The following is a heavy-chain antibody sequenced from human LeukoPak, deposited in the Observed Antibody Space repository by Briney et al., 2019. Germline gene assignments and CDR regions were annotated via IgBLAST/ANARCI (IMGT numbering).Heavy chain of an antibody. V-gene: IGHV3-30*03. CDR2: ISYDGSNK. D-gene: IGHD3-3*01. CDR1: GFTFSNYG. Sequence: PGGSLRLSCAASGFTFSNYGMHWVRQAPGKGLEWVAVISYDGSNKYYADSVKGRFTISRDNSKNTLYLQMNSRRAEDTAVYYCAGYYDFWSGYQPYYYYGMDVWGQGTTVTVSS. CDR3: AGYYDFWSGYQPYYYYGMDV. J-gene: IGHJ6*02.